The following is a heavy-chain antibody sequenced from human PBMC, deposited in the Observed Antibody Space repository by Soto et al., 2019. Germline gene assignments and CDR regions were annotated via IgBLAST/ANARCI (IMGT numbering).Heavy chain of an antibody. J-gene: IGHJ4*02. D-gene: IGHD3-3*01. V-gene: IGHV5-51*01. CDR1: GYSFSNYW. CDR2: IYPGDSDI. CDR3: ARRKVAIIRGFFPPPPDFDY. Sequence: GESLKISCKGSGYSFSNYWIAWVRQIPGEGLEWMGVIYPGDSDIRYSPSFQGQVTISADKSITTAYLQWSSLKASDTAIYYCARRKVAIIRGFFPPPPDFDYWGQGTLVTVSS.